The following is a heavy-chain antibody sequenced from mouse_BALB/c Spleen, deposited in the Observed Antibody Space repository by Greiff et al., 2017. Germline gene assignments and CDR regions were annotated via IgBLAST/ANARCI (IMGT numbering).Heavy chain of an antibody. CDR1: GFTFSSYA. Sequence: DVKLQESGGGLVKPGGSLKLSCAASGFTFSSYAMSWVRQTPEKRLEWVATISSGGSYTYYPDSVKGRFTISRDNAKNTLYLQMSSLRSEDTAMYYCARQIYYDYDDGDYYAMDYWGQGTSVTVSS. V-gene: IGHV5-9-3*01. CDR2: ISSGGSYT. CDR3: ARQIYYDYDDGDYYAMDY. J-gene: IGHJ4*01. D-gene: IGHD2-4*01.